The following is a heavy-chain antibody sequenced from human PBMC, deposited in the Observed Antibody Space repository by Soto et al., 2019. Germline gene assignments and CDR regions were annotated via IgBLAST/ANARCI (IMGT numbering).Heavy chain of an antibody. CDR1: GFTVSSNY. CDR2: IYSGGST. V-gene: IGHV3-53*01. Sequence: ASVRLSCAASGFTVSSNYMSWVRQAPGKGLEWVSVIYSGGSTYYADSVKGRFTISRDNSKNTLYLQMNSLRAEDTAVYYCARGNSVIEYYFDYWGQGTLVTVSS. J-gene: IGHJ4*02. D-gene: IGHD1-7*01. CDR3: ARGNSVIEYYFDY.